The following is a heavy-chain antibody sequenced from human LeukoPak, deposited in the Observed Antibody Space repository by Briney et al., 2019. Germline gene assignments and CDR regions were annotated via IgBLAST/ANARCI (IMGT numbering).Heavy chain of an antibody. J-gene: IGHJ5*02. CDR3: ARDAPNSSGSDWFDP. D-gene: IGHD3-22*01. V-gene: IGHV4-34*01. CDR1: GGSFSGYY. Sequence: SETPSLTCAVCGGSFSGYYWSWIRQPPGKGLEWIGEINHSGSTNYNPSLKSRVTISVDTSKNQFSLKLSSVPAADTAVYYCARDAPNSSGSDWFDPWGQGTLVTVSS. CDR2: INHSGST.